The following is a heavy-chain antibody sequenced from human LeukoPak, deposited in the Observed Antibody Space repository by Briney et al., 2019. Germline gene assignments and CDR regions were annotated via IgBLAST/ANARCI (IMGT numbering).Heavy chain of an antibody. CDR1: GYTFTGYY. J-gene: IGHJ5*02. Sequence: ASVKVSCKASGYTFTGYYMHWVRQAPGQGLEWMGWINPNSGGTNYAQKFQGWVTMTRDTSTSTVYMDLGSLTSEDTAVYYCARGLGSGSYYGSWGQGTLVTASS. CDR3: ARGLGSGSYYGS. V-gene: IGHV1-2*04. CDR2: INPNSGGT. D-gene: IGHD3-10*01.